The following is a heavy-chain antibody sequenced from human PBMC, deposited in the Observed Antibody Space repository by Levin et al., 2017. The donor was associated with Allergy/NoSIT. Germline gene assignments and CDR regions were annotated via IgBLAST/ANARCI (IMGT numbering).Heavy chain of an antibody. D-gene: IGHD6-13*01. V-gene: IGHV3-30*18. CDR2: ISYDGRDK. CDR3: AKDIVFGTSSWSLDY. CDR1: GFSFRSFG. Sequence: SCAASGFSFRSFGMHWVRQAPGKGLEWVAVISYDGRDKYYADSVKGRFTISRDNSKNTLFLQMNSLRAEDAAVYHCAKDIVFGTSSWSLDYWGQGTLVTVSS. J-gene: IGHJ4*02.